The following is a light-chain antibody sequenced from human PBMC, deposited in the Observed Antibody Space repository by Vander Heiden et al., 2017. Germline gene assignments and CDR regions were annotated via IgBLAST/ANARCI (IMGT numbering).Light chain of an antibody. V-gene: IGKV1-8*01. J-gene: IGKJ4*01. CDR3: QQYYSYPLT. CDR2: AAS. CDR1: QGISSY. Sequence: AIRMTQSPSSFSASTRDRVTITCRASQGISSYLAWYQQKPGKAPKLLIYAASTLQSGVPSRFSGSGSETDFTLTISCLQSEDFATYYCQQYYSYPLTFGGGTKVEIK.